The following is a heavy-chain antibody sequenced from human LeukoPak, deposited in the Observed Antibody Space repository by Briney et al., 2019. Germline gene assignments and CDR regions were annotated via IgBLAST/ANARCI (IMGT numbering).Heavy chain of an antibody. V-gene: IGHV4-31*03. J-gene: IGHJ1*01. CDR2: IYYSGST. CDR3: ARAPGYCSGGSCYTPPAEYFQH. Sequence: SQTLSLTCTVPGGSISSGGYHWSWIRQHPGTGLEWIGYIYYSGSTYYNPSLKSRVTISVDTSKNQFSLKLSSVTAADTAVYYCARAPGYCSGGSCYTPPAEYFQHWGQGTLVTVSS. D-gene: IGHD2-15*01. CDR1: GGSISSGGYH.